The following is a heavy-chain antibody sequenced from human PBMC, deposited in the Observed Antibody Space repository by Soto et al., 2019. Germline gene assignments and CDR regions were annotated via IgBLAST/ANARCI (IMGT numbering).Heavy chain of an antibody. D-gene: IGHD1-26*01. Sequence: PGGSLRLSCAASGFTFSNYGMHWVRQAPGKGLEWVSVISYDGSDKYSADSVKARFTISRDNSKNTLYLQMNSLRAEDTAVYYCAKDRDILGAVYYFDYWGQGTLVTVSS. J-gene: IGHJ4*02. CDR1: GFTFSNYG. V-gene: IGHV3-30*18. CDR3: AKDRDILGAVYYFDY. CDR2: ISYDGSDK.